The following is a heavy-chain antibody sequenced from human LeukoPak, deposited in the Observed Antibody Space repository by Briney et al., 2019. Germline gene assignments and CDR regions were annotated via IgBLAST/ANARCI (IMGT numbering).Heavy chain of an antibody. CDR1: GCRFTNYW. D-gene: IGHD4-17*01. J-gene: IGHJ4*02. CDR2: VYPGDSDT. CDR3: ARTGPLGDYGYFDY. V-gene: IGHV5-51*01. Sequence: GASLQISCKGSGCRFTNYWVGWVRQLPGKGLEWMGIVYPGDSDTRYSPSFQGQVIISVDKSISTAYLQWSSLKASDTAMYYCARTGPLGDYGYFDYWGQGTLVTVSS.